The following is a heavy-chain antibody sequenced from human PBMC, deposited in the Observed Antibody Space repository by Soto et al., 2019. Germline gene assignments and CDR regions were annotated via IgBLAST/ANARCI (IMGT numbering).Heavy chain of an antibody. D-gene: IGHD3-22*01. CDR3: ARQMGYYYDSSGYDIDY. CDR2: IYYSGST. CDR1: GGSISSSSYY. J-gene: IGHJ4*02. Sequence: QLQLQESGPGLVKPSETLSLTRTVSGGSISSSSYYWGWIRQPPGKGLEWIGSIYYSGSTYYNPSLKSRVTISVDTSKNQFSLKLSSVTAADTAVYYCARQMGYYYDSSGYDIDYWGQGTLVTVSS. V-gene: IGHV4-39*01.